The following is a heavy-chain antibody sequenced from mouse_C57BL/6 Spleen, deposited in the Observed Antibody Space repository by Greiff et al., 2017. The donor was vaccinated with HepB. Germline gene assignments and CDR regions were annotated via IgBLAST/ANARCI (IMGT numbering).Heavy chain of an antibody. CDR2: IYPGSGST. Sequence: VKLQQPGAELVKPGASVKMSCKASGYTFTSYWITWVKQRPGQGLEWIGDIYPGSGSTNYNEKFKSKATLTVDTSSSTAYMQLSSLTSEDSAVYYCATYGSSPSYAMDYWGQGTSVTVSS. CDR3: ATYGSSPSYAMDY. CDR1: GYTFTSYW. D-gene: IGHD1-1*01. V-gene: IGHV1-55*01. J-gene: IGHJ4*01.